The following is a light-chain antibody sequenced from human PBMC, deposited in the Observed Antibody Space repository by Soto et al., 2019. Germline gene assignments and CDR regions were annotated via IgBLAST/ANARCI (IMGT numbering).Light chain of an antibody. Sequence: EIVLTQSPGTLSLSPGERATLSCRASQSVTNNYLAWYQQKPGQAPRHLIYGASSRATGIPDRFSSSGSETDFTLTISRLEPEDFAVYYCQQYGSSPETFGQRTKLEIK. V-gene: IGKV3-20*01. CDR3: QQYGSSPET. CDR2: GAS. J-gene: IGKJ2*01. CDR1: QSVTNNY.